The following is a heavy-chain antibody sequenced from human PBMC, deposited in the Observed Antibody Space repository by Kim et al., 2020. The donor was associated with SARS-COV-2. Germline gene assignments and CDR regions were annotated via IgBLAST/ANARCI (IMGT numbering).Heavy chain of an antibody. CDR1: GYTFTSYA. CDR2: INAGNGNT. J-gene: IGHJ4*02. V-gene: IGHV1-3*01. Sequence: ASVKVSCKASGYTFTSYAMHWVRQAPGQRLEWMGWINAGNGNTKYSQKFQGRVTITRDTSASTAYMELSSLRSEDTAVYYCAREGERWLQLLGFKRTSLTYWGQGTLVTVSS. D-gene: IGHD5-12*01. CDR3: AREGERWLQLLGFKRTSLTY.